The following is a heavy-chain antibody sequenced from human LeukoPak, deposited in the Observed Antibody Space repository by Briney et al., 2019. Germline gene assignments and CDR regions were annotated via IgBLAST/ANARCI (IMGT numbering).Heavy chain of an antibody. Sequence: SQTLSLTCTVSGGSISSGSYYWSWIRQPAGKGLEWIGRIYTSGSTNYNPSLKSRVTISVDTSKNQFSLKLSSVTAADTAVYYCASTQGGYNWNDGIYYYYYYMDVWGKGTTVTVSS. CDR1: GGSISSGSYY. D-gene: IGHD1-1*01. J-gene: IGHJ6*03. CDR3: ASTQGGYNWNDGIYYYYYYMDV. CDR2: IYTSGST. V-gene: IGHV4-61*02.